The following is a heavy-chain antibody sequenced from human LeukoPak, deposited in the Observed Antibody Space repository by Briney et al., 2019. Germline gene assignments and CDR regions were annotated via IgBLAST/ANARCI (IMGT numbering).Heavy chain of an antibody. V-gene: IGHV4-38-2*02. J-gene: IGHJ5*02. CDR2: IYHSGNA. D-gene: IGHD2-2*01. CDR3: ARDPRWLTPDCTSTSCCENYFDP. Sequence: SEALSLTCAVSGYSISSGYQWAWIRQSPGKGLEWIGTIYHSGNAHYNPSLKSRVTISVETSKNQFSLKMYSVTAADTAVYYCARDPRWLTPDCTSTSCCENYFDPWGQGTLVTVSS. CDR1: GYSISSGYQ.